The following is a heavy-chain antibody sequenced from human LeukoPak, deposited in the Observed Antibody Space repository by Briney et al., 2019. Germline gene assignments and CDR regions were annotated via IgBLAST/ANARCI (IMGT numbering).Heavy chain of an antibody. J-gene: IGHJ3*02. D-gene: IGHD2-2*01. CDR1: GFSFSNHG. CDR2: LRFDGSNK. Sequence: PGGSLKLSCAASGFSFSNHGMHWVRQAPGKGLEWVAFLRFDGSNKYYADSVKGRFTISRDNSKNTLYLQMNSLRAEDTAVYYCANLIVVVPAAIFGRLGDDAFDIWGQGTMVTVSS. V-gene: IGHV3-30*02. CDR3: ANLIVVVPAAIFGRLGDDAFDI.